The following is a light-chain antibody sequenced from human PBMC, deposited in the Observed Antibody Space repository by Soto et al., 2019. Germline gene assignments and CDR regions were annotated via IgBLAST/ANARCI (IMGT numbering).Light chain of an antibody. CDR1: QSLLHSNGYNY. V-gene: IGKV2-28*01. CDR2: LGS. J-gene: IGKJ4*01. CDR3: MQALQTPLT. Sequence: DIVMTQSPLSLPVTPGEPASISCRSSQSLLHSNGYNYLDWYLQKPGQSPQLLIYLGSNRASGVPDRFSGSGSGTDFTLKISRVEAEDVGVYYCMQALQTPLTFGGGTKGAIK.